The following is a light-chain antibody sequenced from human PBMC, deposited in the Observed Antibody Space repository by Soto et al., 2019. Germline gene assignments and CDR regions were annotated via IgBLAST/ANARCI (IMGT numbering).Light chain of an antibody. J-gene: IGKJ2*01. V-gene: IGKV3-11*02. CDR2: DAS. CDR1: QDVSIF. CDR3: QQRSTWLYT. Sequence: EILLAQSPATLSLSPGERATLSCKASQDVSIFLAWYQQKPGQAPRLLIHDASNRATGVPARFSGRGSGRDFTLTITSLEPEDCAVYYCQQRSTWLYTFGQGTKLEV.